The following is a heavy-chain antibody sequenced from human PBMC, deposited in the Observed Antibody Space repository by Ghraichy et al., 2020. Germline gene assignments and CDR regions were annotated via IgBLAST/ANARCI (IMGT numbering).Heavy chain of an antibody. Sequence: GGSLRLSCVASGFTFSRYLMHWVRQAPGKGLVWVSRVYGDGSRIGYADSVKGRFTISRDNTQNTLYLQMNSLRVEDTAVYYCASDGLDGGVWYDALGVWGQGTMVTVSS. V-gene: IGHV3-74*01. J-gene: IGHJ3*01. CDR3: ASDGLDGGVWYDALGV. CDR1: GFTFSRYL. CDR2: VYGDGSRI. D-gene: IGHD6-19*01.